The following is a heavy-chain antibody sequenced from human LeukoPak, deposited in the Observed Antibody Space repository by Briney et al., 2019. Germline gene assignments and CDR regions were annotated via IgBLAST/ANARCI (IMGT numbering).Heavy chain of an antibody. CDR2: INHSGST. CDR3: ARRRVPPAYYYDSSGYPGANFDY. Sequence: SETLSLTCTVSGGSITSSSHYWGWIRQPPGKGLEWIGEINHSGSTNYNPSLKSRVTISVDTSKNQFSLKLSSVTAADTAVYYCARRRVPPAYYYDSSGYPGANFDYWGQGTLVTVSS. J-gene: IGHJ4*02. D-gene: IGHD3-22*01. V-gene: IGHV4-39*07. CDR1: GGSITSSSHY.